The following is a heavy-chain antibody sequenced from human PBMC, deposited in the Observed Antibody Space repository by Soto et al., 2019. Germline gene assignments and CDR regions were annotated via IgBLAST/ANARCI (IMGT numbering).Heavy chain of an antibody. CDR3: AKETNAYEINF. CDR2: ISYDGNTQ. CDR1: GFIFSGYA. Sequence: HVQLVESGGGVVQPGGSLRLSCAASGFIFSGYAMHWVRQAPGKGLEWVAVISYDGNTQYYADSVKGRFTVSRDNSNNILYVEMNNLRDEDTAMYYCAKETNAYEINFWGQGTLVTVSP. J-gene: IGHJ4*02. D-gene: IGHD3-9*01. V-gene: IGHV3-30-3*01.